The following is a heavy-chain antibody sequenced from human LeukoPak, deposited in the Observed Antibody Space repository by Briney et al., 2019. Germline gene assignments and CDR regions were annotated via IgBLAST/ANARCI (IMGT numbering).Heavy chain of an antibody. CDR2: INHSGST. CDR3: ASAEPINSSGPPYFDY. D-gene: IGHD6-19*01. J-gene: IGHJ4*02. Sequence: SETLSLTCAVYGGSFSGYYWSWIRQPPGKGLEWIGEINHSGSTNYNPSLKSRVTLSVDTSKNQFSLKLSSVTAADTAVYYCASAEPINSSGPPYFDYWGQGTLVTVSS. CDR1: GGSFSGYY. V-gene: IGHV4-34*01.